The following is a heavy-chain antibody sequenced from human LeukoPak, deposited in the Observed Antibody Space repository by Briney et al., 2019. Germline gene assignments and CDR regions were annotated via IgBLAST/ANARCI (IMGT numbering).Heavy chain of an antibody. CDR2: IYYSGST. J-gene: IGHJ4*02. V-gene: IGHV4-39*07. CDR3: ARETRNYYDSSAYYSIDY. Sequence: SETLSLTCTVAGGSIRSSSYYWGWIRQPPGKGLEWIGSIYYSGSTYYNPSLKSRVTISVDTSKNQFSLKLSSVTAADTAVYYCARETRNYYDSSAYYSIDYWGQGTLVTVSS. CDR1: GGSIRSSSYY. D-gene: IGHD3-22*01.